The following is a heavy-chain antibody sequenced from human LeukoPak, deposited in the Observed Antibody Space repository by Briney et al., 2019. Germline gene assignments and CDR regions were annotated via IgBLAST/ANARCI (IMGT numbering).Heavy chain of an antibody. Sequence: SETLSLTCAVYGGSFSGYYWSWIRQPPGKGLEWIGEINHSGSTNYNPSLKSRVTISVDTSKNQFSLKLSSVTAADTAVYYCARRAWFDPWGQGTLVTVSS. CDR3: ARRAWFDP. J-gene: IGHJ5*02. V-gene: IGHV4-34*01. CDR2: INHSGST. CDR1: GGSFSGYY.